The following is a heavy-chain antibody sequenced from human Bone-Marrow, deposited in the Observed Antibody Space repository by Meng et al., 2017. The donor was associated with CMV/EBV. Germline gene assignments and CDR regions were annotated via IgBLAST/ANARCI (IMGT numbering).Heavy chain of an antibody. CDR2: MNPNSGNT. J-gene: IGHJ6*01. V-gene: IGHV1-8*01. Sequence: ASVKVSCKASGYTSTSYDINWVRQATGQGLEWMGWMNPNSGNTGYAQKFQGRVTMTRNTSISTAYMELSSLRSEDTAVNYSARVWVGWGGAYYYYGMDVWGQGTTVTVSS. CDR3: ARVWVGWGGAYYYYGMDV. CDR1: GYTSTSYD. D-gene: IGHD1-26*01.